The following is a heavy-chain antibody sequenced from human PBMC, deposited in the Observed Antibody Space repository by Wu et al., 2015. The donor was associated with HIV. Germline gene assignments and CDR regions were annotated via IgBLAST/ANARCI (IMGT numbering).Heavy chain of an antibody. J-gene: IGHJ4*02. V-gene: IGHV1-69*06. CDR3: AREIQLLYQ. CDR2: IIPIFGTT. Sequence: QVQLVQSGAEVKKPGASVKVSCKASGYTFTSYGISWVRQAPGQGLEWMGEIIPIFGTTAYSQKFQGRVTITADKSTSTAYMELSSLRSEDTATYYCAREIQLLYQWGQGTLVTVTS. D-gene: IGHD3-10*01. CDR1: GYTFTSYG.